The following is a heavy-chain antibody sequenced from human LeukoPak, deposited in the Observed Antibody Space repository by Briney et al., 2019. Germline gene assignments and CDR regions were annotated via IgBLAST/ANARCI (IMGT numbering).Heavy chain of an antibody. V-gene: IGHV5-51*01. J-gene: IGHJ4*02. Sequence: GESLKISCKGSGYSFTSYWIGWVRQMPGKGLEWVGIIYPGDSDTRYSPSFQGQVTISADKSISTAYLQWSSLKASDTAMYYCARQPFYCSGGSCYDFDYWGQGTLVTVSS. D-gene: IGHD2-15*01. CDR2: IYPGDSDT. CDR3: ARQPFYCSGGSCYDFDY. CDR1: GYSFTSYW.